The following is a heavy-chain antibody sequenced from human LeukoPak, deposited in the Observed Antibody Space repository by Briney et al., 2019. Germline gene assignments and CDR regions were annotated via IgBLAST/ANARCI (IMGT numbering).Heavy chain of an antibody. CDR1: GFTFSSYG. D-gene: IGHD6-6*01. V-gene: IGHV3-30*02. Sequence: GGSLRLSCAASGFTFSSYGMHWVRQAPGKGLEWVAFIRYGSNKYYADSVKGRFTISRDNSKNTLYLQMNSLRAEDTAVYYCAKDAGSSSADYWGQGTLVTVSS. CDR3: AKDAGSSSADY. J-gene: IGHJ4*02. CDR2: IRYGSNK.